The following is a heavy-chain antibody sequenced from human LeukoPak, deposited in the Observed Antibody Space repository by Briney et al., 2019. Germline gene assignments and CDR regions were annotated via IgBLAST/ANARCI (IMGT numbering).Heavy chain of an antibody. CDR2: IGPHNGNT. CDR1: GYTFTSHD. V-gene: IGHV1-18*01. D-gene: IGHD6-13*01. CDR3: ARGAPQLGSDY. J-gene: IGHJ4*02. Sequence: ASVKVSCTASGYTFTSHDISWVRQAPGQGLEWMGWIGPHNGNTNYAQKLQGRVTMTTDTSTSTAYMELRSLRSVDTAVYYGARGAPQLGSDYWGQGTRVTVSS.